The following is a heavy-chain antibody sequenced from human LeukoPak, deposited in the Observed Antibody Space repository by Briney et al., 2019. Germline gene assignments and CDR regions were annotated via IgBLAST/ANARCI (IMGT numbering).Heavy chain of an antibody. CDR2: IYYSGST. Sequence: PSETLSLTCTVSGDSISYYYWSWIRQPPGKGLEWIGYIYYSGSTNYNPSLKSRVTISVDTSKSQFSLKLSSVTAADTAVYYCARYARDTSDYFDYWGQGTLVTVSS. V-gene: IGHV4-59*08. CDR1: GDSISYYY. CDR3: ARYARDTSDYFDY. J-gene: IGHJ4*02. D-gene: IGHD3-22*01.